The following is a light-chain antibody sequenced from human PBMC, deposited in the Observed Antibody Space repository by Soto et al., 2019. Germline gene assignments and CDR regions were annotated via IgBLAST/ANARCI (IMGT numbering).Light chain of an antibody. CDR2: DPS. J-gene: IGKJ5*01. CDR3: QQYKTWPIT. Sequence: EIVMTQSPGTLSVSPGDGATLSCRASQSITTKLAWYQQKPGQAPRLLMYDPSTRATGVPARFSGSGSGTEFTLTISSLQSEDFAIYYCQQYKTWPITFGQGTRLEVK. CDR1: QSITTK. V-gene: IGKV3-15*01.